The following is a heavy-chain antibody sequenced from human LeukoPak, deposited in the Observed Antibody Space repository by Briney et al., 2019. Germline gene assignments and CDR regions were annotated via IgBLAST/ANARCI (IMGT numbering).Heavy chain of an antibody. D-gene: IGHD5-18*01. J-gene: IGHJ4*02. CDR1: GFTFSDYY. V-gene: IGHV3-11*05. Sequence: PGGSLRLSCAASGFTFSDYYMSWIRQAPGKGLEWVSYLSSSSSYTNYADSVKGRFTISRDNAKNSLYLQMNSLRAEDTAVYYCARGSGKKLWLSDFDYWGQGTLVTVSS. CDR3: ARGSGKKLWLSDFDY. CDR2: LSSSSSYT.